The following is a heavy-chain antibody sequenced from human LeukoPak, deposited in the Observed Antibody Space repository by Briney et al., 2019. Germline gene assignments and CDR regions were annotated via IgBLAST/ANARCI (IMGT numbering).Heavy chain of an antibody. CDR2: IIPIFGTA. Sequence: SVKVSCKASGGTFSSYAISWVRQAPGQGLEWMGGIIPIFGTANYAQKFQGRVTITADESTSTAYMELSSLRSEDTAVYYCARGYGSGSYTFDWFDPWGQGTLVTVSS. D-gene: IGHD3-10*01. J-gene: IGHJ5*02. V-gene: IGHV1-69*13. CDR3: ARGYGSGSYTFDWFDP. CDR1: GGTFSSYA.